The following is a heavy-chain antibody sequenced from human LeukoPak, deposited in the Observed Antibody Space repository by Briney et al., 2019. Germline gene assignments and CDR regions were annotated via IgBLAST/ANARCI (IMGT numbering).Heavy chain of an antibody. CDR1: GYTFTTYD. CDR2: MNPNSGGT. CDR3: ARDLSSSWYKFDY. J-gene: IGHJ4*02. Sequence: ASVKVSCKASGYTFTTYDINWVRQATGQGLEWMGWMNPNSGGTNYAQNFQGRVTMTRDTSITTAYMELSRLRSDDTAVYYCARDLSSSWYKFDYWGQGTLVTVSS. V-gene: IGHV1-2*02. D-gene: IGHD6-13*01.